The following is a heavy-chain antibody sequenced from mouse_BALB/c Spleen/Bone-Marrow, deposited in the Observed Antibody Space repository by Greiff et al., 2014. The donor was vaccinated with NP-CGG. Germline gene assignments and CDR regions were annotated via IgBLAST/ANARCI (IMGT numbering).Heavy chain of an antibody. D-gene: IGHD1-2*01. J-gene: IGHJ4*01. CDR3: SRITTATGAMDY. CDR1: GFLFTSYG. Sequence: QVQLKESGPGPVAPSQSLSITCTVSGFLFTSYGVHWVCQPPGKGLGWLGVIWADGSTNYNSALMSRLSISKDNSKSQVFLKMNSLQTDDTAMYYCSRITTATGAMDYWGQGTSVTVSS. CDR2: IWADGST. V-gene: IGHV2-9*02.